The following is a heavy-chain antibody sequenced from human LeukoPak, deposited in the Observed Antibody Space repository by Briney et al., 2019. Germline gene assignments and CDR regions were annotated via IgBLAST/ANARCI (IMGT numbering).Heavy chain of an antibody. D-gene: IGHD6-13*01. CDR2: ISSSSSTI. J-gene: IGHJ4*02. V-gene: IGHV3-48*01. Sequence: PGGSLRLSCAASGFTFSSFSMNWVRQAPGKGLEWVSYISSSSSTIYYADSVKGRFTVSRDNAKNSLNLQMNSLRAEDTAVYYCARDPCAFSSSSTVYWGQGTLVTVSS. CDR3: ARDPCAFSSSSTVY. CDR1: GFTFSSFS.